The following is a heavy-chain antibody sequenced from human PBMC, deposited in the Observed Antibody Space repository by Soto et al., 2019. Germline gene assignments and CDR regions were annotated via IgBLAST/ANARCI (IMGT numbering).Heavy chain of an antibody. Sequence: GASVKVSCKASGYTFTSYAMHWVRQAPGQRLEWMGWINAGNGNTKYSQKFQGRVTITRDTSASTAYMELSSLRSEDTAVYYCASGNRWLVRSWEAEHDAFDIWGQGTMVTVSS. CDR2: INAGNGNT. J-gene: IGHJ3*02. CDR3: ASGNRWLVRSWEAEHDAFDI. D-gene: IGHD6-19*01. V-gene: IGHV1-3*01. CDR1: GYTFTSYA.